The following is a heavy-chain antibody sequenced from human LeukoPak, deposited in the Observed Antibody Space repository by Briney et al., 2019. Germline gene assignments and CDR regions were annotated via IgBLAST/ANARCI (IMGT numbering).Heavy chain of an antibody. Sequence: GSLRLSCVASAFTFRTYSMHWVRHAPGKGLGWVSSVSGSTSYIYYADSVRGRFTISRDNAKNSLYLQMNSLRAEDTAVYYCARGSDFVWGSYRPYFDYWGQGTLVTVSS. CDR3: ARGSDFVWGSYRPYFDY. J-gene: IGHJ4*02. V-gene: IGHV3-21*01. CDR2: VSGSTSYI. CDR1: AFTFRTYS. D-gene: IGHD3-16*02.